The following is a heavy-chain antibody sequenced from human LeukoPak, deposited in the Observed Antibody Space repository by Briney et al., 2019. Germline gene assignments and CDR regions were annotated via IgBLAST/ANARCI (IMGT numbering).Heavy chain of an antibody. CDR3: ARRSIFGDAFDI. J-gene: IGHJ3*02. CDR1: GYTFTGYY. V-gene: IGHV1-2*02. CDR2: INPNSGGT. D-gene: IGHD3-3*01. Sequence: RASVKVSCKASGYTFTGYYMHWVRQAPGQGLEWMGWINPNSGGTNYAQKFQGRVTMTRNTSISTAYMELSSLRSEDTAVYYCARRSIFGDAFDIWGQGTMVTVSS.